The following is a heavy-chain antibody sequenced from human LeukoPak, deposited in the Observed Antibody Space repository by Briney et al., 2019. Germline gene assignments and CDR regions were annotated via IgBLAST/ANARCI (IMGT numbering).Heavy chain of an antibody. CDR1: GGSISSSSYY. CDR3: ASVGGALDYYYMDV. CDR2: IYYSGST. V-gene: IGHV4-39*01. D-gene: IGHD3-16*01. J-gene: IGHJ6*03. Sequence: SETLSLTCTVSGGSISSSSYYWGWVRQPPGKGLEWIGSIYYSGSTYYNPSLKSRVTISVDTSKNQFSLKLSSVTAVDTAVYYCASVGGALDYYYMDVWGKGTTVTVSS.